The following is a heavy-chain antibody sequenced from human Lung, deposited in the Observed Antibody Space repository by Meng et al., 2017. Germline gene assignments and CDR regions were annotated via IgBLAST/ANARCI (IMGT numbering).Heavy chain of an antibody. D-gene: IGHD2-15*01. CDR2: ISSSSA. Sequence: EAQLVESGGGLVKPGGFLRLSCAASGFTFSSYSMNWVRQASGKGLEWVSSISSSSAYADSVKDRFTISRDNAKNSLYLQMNRLRAEDTAVYYCARGRVVVAATPSDYWGQGTLVTVSS. V-gene: IGHV3-21*01. J-gene: IGHJ4*02. CDR3: ARGRVVVAATPSDY. CDR1: GFTFSSYS.